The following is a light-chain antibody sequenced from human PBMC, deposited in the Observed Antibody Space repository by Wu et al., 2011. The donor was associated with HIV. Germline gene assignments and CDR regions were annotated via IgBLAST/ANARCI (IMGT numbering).Light chain of an antibody. V-gene: IGKV3D-20*02. CDR1: QSVSSSY. J-gene: IGKJ2*03. CDR3: QQRRNWPRS. Sequence: EIVLTQSPGTLSLSPGERATLSCRASQSVSSSYLAWYQQKFGQAPRLLIYDASNRATGIPARFSGSGSGTDFTLTISSLEPEDFAVYYCQQRRNWPRSFGQGTKLE. CDR2: DAS.